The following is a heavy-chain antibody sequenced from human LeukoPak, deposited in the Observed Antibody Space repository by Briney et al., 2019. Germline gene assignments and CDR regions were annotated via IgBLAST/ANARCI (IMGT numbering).Heavy chain of an antibody. CDR3: ARARQTYSSSWYLDY. CDR1: GFTFSSYG. CDR2: ISAGGDLT. D-gene: IGHD6-13*01. J-gene: IGHJ4*02. V-gene: IGHV3-23*01. Sequence: PGGSLRLSCAASGFTFSSYGMSWVRQAPGKGLEWVSAISAGGDLTNYADSVKGRFTISRDNSKNTLYLQMNSLRAEDTAVYYCARARQTYSSSWYLDYWGQGTLVTVSS.